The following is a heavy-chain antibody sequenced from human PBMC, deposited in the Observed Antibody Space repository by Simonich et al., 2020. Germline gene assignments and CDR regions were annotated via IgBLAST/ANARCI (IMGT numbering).Heavy chain of an antibody. CDR2: INPNSSGT. V-gene: IGHV1-2*06. CDR3: ARDVGGYSGYDWYFDL. D-gene: IGHD5-12*01. Sequence: QVQLVQSGAEVKKPGASVKVSCKASGYTFTGYYMHWVRQAPGQGLEGMGRINPNSSGTNYAQNFQGRGTRTRDTSISTAYMELSRLRSDDTAVYYCARDVGGYSGYDWYFDLWGRGTLVTVSS. J-gene: IGHJ2*01. CDR1: GYTFTGYY.